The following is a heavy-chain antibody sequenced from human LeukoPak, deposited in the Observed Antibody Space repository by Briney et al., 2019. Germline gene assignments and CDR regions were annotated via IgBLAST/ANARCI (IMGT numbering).Heavy chain of an antibody. V-gene: IGHV1-69*13. CDR1: GGTISNYV. D-gene: IGHD3-16*01. J-gene: IGHJ3*01. Sequence: ASVKVSCKAAGGTISNYVISWVRQAPGQGLEWMGGIIPIFTTATYAQKFQGRVTITADESTSTAYMELSSLRSEYTAVYYCARGPQGGAFDLWGQGTMVTVSS. CDR2: IIPIFTTA. CDR3: ARGPQGGAFDL.